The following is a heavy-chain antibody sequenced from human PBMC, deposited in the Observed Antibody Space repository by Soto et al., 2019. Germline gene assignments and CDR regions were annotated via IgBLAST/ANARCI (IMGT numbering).Heavy chain of an antibody. CDR1: VFTFGDFP. CDR3: SSAYSGYDPRGTDWFFHL. D-gene: IGHD5-12*01. J-gene: IGHJ2*01. CDR2: IRNKVDGGTT. V-gene: IGHV3-49*03. Sequence: PGGSLRLSCTASVFTFGDFPMSWFRRAPGKGLEWVGFIRNKVDGGTTKYAASVKGRFTISRDDSKSIAYLQMNSLKTEDTALYYCSSAYSGYDPRGTDWFFHLWGRGTLVTVSS.